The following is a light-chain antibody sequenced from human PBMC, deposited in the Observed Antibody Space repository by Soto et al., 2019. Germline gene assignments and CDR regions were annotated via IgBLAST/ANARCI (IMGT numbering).Light chain of an antibody. J-gene: IGKJ1*01. CDR1: QRISSN. V-gene: IGKV3-15*01. Sequence: EIVLKQSPATLSVSPGESATLSCRAIQRISSNLAWYQQKPGQSPRLRVYGASSRATGVPVRFSGSGSGVAFTLTISGLQSEDFAVYHCQQDNQWPGTVGQGTKVDIK. CDR2: GAS. CDR3: QQDNQWPGT.